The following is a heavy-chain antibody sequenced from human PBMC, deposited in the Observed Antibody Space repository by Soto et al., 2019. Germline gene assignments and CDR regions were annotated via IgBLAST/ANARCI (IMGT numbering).Heavy chain of an antibody. CDR2: INSDGSST. CDR1: GFTFSSYW. D-gene: IGHD2-15*01. Sequence: EVQLVESGGGLVQPGGSLRLSCAASGFTFSSYWMHWVRQAPGKGLVWVSRINSDGSSTSYADSVKGRFTISRDNAKNTLYVQMNSLRAEDTAVYYCVRTSLVVAAATREDYWGKGTLVTVSS. V-gene: IGHV3-74*01. CDR3: VRTSLVVAAATREDY. J-gene: IGHJ4*02.